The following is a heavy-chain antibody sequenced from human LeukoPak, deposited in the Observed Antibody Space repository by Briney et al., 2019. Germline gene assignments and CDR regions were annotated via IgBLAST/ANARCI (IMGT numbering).Heavy chain of an antibody. D-gene: IGHD2-21*02. CDR1: GGTFSSYA. CDR3: AREYVVVTAHFDY. Sequence: SVKVSCKASGGTFSSYAISWVRQAPGQGLEWMGGIIPIFGTANYAQKFQGRVTITTDESTSTAYMELSSLRSEDTAVYYCAREYVVVTAHFDYWGQGTLVTVSS. CDR2: IIPIFGTA. V-gene: IGHV1-69*05. J-gene: IGHJ4*02.